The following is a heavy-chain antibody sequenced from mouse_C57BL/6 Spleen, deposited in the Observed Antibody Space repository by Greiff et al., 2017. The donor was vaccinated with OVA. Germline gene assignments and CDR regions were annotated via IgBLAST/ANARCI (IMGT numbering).Heavy chain of an antibody. CDR3: ARLGGFTTVVADYAMDY. CDR2: ISGGGGNT. D-gene: IGHD1-1*01. CDR1: GFTFSSYT. Sequence: EVQLVESGGGLVKPGGSLKLSCAASGFTFSSYTMSWVRQTPEKRLEWVATISGGGGNTYYPDSVKGRFTISRDNAKNTLYLQMSSLRSEDTALYYCARLGGFTTVVADYAMDYWGQGTSVTVSS. V-gene: IGHV5-9*01. J-gene: IGHJ4*01.